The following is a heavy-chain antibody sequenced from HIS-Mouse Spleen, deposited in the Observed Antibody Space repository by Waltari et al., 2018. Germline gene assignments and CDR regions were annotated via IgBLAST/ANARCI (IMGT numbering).Heavy chain of an antibody. D-gene: IGHD6-6*01. J-gene: IGHJ5*02. Sequence: EVQLVESGGGLVQPGGSLRLSCAASGFTFSSYWMHWVRQAPGKGLVWGARINSDGSSTSYADSVKGRFTISRDNAKNTLYLQMNRLRAEDTAVYYCARDLGYSSSSEVWFDPWGQGTLVTVSS. CDR1: GFTFSSYW. CDR3: ARDLGYSSSSEVWFDP. CDR2: INSDGSST. V-gene: IGHV3-74*01.